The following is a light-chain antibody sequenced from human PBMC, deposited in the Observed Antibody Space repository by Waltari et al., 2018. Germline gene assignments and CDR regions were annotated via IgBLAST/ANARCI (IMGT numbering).Light chain of an antibody. CDR1: TGAVTSLSS. Sequence: HTVVTQEPSRTVSPGGTLTHTCASCTGAVTSLSSPHWFQQKRGQAPRPLIYSTSNRYSWTPARFSGSLLGGKAALTLSGVQPEDEADYYCLLYYGHSQLVFGGGTRLTVL. CDR2: STS. CDR3: LLYYGHSQLV. J-gene: IGLJ3*02. V-gene: IGLV7-43*01.